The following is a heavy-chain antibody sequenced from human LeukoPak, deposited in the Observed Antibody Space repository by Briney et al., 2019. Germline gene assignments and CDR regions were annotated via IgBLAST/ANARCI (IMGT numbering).Heavy chain of an antibody. CDR1: GYTFTGYY. J-gene: IGHJ4*02. D-gene: IGHD2-15*01. Sequence: GASVKVSCKASGYTFTGYYMHWVRQAPGQGREWMGRINPNSGGTNYAQKFPGRVTMTRDTPISTAYTELSRLRSDDTAVYYCARGRRSGGSCYSDYWGQGTLVTVSS. CDR3: ARGRRSGGSCYSDY. V-gene: IGHV1-2*06. CDR2: INPNSGGT.